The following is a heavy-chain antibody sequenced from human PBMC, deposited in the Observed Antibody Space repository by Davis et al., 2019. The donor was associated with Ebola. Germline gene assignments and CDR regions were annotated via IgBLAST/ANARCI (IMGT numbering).Heavy chain of an antibody. V-gene: IGHV1-69*10. CDR2: IIPILGIA. CDR3: ATSGVGADY. D-gene: IGHD1-26*01. Sequence: SVKVSCKASGGTFSSYAISWVRQAPGQGLEWMGGIIPILGIANYAQKFQGRVTITADESTSTAYMELSSLRAEDTAVYYCATSGVGADYWGQGTLVTVSS. CDR1: GGTFSSYA. J-gene: IGHJ4*02.